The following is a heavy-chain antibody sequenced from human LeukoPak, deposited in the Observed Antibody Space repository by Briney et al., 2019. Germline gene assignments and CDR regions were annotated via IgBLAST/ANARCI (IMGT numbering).Heavy chain of an antibody. Sequence: SQTLSLTCTISGGSINSGSYYWSWIRQPAGGGLEWIGRIYSTGGTNYYPSLKSRVTISLDTSIYQFSLKLSSVTAADTAVYYCARETAYYDSSFEAFDIWGQGTMVIVSS. J-gene: IGHJ3*02. V-gene: IGHV4-61*02. D-gene: IGHD3-22*01. CDR1: GGSINSGSYY. CDR3: ARETAYYDSSFEAFDI. CDR2: IYSTGGT.